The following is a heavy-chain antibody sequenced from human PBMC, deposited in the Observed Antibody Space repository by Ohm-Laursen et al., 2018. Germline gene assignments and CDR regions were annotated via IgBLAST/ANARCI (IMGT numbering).Heavy chain of an antibody. CDR3: TTDRRY. CDR2: VKSKTDGGTT. Sequence: SLRLSCSASRFSPSDSWMSWVRQTPGKGLEWVGRVKSKTDGGTTDYAAPVKDRFTISRDDSKNTLYLQINSLKTEDTAVYYCTTDRRYWGQGPLVTVPS. V-gene: IGHV3-15*01. CDR1: RFSPSDSW. J-gene: IGHJ4*02.